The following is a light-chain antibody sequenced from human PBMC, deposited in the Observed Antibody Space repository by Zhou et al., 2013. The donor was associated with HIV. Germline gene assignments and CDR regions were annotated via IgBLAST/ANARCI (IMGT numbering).Light chain of an antibody. CDR1: HSVNTY. J-gene: IGKJ2*01. CDR3: QQRSNWPLYT. CDR2: DAS. Sequence: EIVLTQSPATLSLSPGERATLSCRASHSVNTYLAWYQQKPGQAPRLLIYDASNRATGIPARFSGSGSGTDFTLTISSLEPEDFAIYYCQQRSNWPLYTFGQGTKLEIK. V-gene: IGKV3-11*01.